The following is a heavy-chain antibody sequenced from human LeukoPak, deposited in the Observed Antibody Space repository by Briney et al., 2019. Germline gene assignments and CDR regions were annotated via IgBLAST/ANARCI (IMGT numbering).Heavy chain of an antibody. CDR2: INHSGST. CDR3: ARMNYYDSSGYHDY. Sequence: SETLSLTCAVYGGSFSGYYWGWIRQPPGKGLEWIGEINHSGSTNYNPSLKSRVTISVDTSKNQFSLKLSSVTAADTAVYYCARMNYYDSSGYHDYWGQGTLVTVSS. V-gene: IGHV4-34*01. CDR1: GGSFSGYY. J-gene: IGHJ4*02. D-gene: IGHD3-22*01.